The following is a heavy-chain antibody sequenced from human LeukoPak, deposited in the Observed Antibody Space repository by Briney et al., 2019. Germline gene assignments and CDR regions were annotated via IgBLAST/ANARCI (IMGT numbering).Heavy chain of an antibody. Sequence: SETLSLTCAVYGGSFSDYYWSWIRQPPGKGLEWIGEINHSGSTNYNPSLKSRVTISVDTSKNQFSLKLSSVTAADTAVYYCAKGLGGDYFPGQLLDNWGQGPWSPSPQ. CDR2: INHSGST. D-gene: IGHD3-22*01. CDR3: AKGLGGDYFPGQLLDN. CDR1: GGSFSDYY. V-gene: IGHV4-34*01. J-gene: IGHJ4*02.